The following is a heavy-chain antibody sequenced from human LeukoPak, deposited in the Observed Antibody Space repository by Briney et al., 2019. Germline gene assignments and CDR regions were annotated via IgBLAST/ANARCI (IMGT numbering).Heavy chain of an antibody. D-gene: IGHD3-10*01. Sequence: ASVKVSCKASGGTFSSYAISWVRQAPGQGLEWMGRIIPILGIANYAQKFQGRVTITADKSTSTAYMELSSLRSEDTAVYYCARDGAYYYSSGSYKNDAFDIWGQGTMVTVSS. J-gene: IGHJ3*02. CDR3: ARDGAYYYSSGSYKNDAFDI. V-gene: IGHV1-69*04. CDR2: IIPILGIA. CDR1: GGTFSSYA.